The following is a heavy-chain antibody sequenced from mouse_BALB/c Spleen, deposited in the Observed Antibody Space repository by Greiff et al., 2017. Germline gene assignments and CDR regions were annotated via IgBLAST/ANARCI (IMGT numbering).Heavy chain of an antibody. Sequence: EVQRVESGGGLVKPGGSLKLSCAASGFTFSSYAMSWVRQTPEKRLEWVASISSGGSTYYPDSVKGRFTISRDNARNILYLQMSSLRSEDTAMYYCAREGSSYDWYFDVWGAGTTVTVSS. J-gene: IGHJ1*01. D-gene: IGHD1-1*01. CDR2: ISSGGST. CDR3: AREGSSYDWYFDV. CDR1: GFTFSSYA. V-gene: IGHV5-6-5*01.